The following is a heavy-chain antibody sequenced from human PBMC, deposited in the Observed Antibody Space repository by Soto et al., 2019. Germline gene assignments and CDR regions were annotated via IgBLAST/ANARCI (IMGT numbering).Heavy chain of an antibody. CDR2: IIPIFGTA. Sequence: QVQLVQSGAEVKKPGSSVKVSCKASGGTFSSYAISWVRQAPGQGLEWMGGIIPIFGTANYAQKFQGRVTITADESTSTAYMELSSLRSEDTAVYYCARCIVVAGSYYYYGMDVWGQGTTVTVSS. CDR1: GGTFSSYA. V-gene: IGHV1-69*01. D-gene: IGHD6-19*01. CDR3: ARCIVVAGSYYYYGMDV. J-gene: IGHJ6*02.